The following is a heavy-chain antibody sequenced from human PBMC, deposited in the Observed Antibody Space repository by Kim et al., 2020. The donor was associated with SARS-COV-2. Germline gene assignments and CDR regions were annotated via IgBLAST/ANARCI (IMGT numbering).Heavy chain of an antibody. Sequence: SETLSLTCTVSGGSVSGDCWSWLRQPAGKGLEWIGRMFTSGHTNYNPSLKSRVTMSIDTSKNQFSLKLSSVTAADTAVYFCATCVNGAFDPWGQGTLVTV. V-gene: IGHV4-4*07. D-gene: IGHD2-8*01. CDR3: ATCVNGAFDP. J-gene: IGHJ5*02. CDR2: MFTSGHT. CDR1: GGSVSGDC.